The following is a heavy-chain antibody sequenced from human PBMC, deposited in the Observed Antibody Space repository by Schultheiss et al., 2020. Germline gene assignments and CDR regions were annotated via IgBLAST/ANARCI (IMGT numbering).Heavy chain of an antibody. D-gene: IGHD5-18*01. CDR3: TTDTKRGYNYGYYYYYYMDV. CDR2: IYYSGST. CDR1: GGSISSYY. J-gene: IGHJ6*03. V-gene: IGHV4-59*12. Sequence: SQTLSLTCTVSGGSISSYYWSWIRQPPGKGLEWIGYIYYSGSTNYNPSLKSRVTISVDTSKNQFSLKLSSVTAADTAVYYCTTDTKRGYNYGYYYYYYMDVWGKGTTVTVSS.